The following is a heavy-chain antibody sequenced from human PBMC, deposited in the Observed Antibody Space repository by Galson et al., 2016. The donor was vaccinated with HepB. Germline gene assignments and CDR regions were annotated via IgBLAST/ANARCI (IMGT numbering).Heavy chain of an antibody. D-gene: IGHD2-8*02. CDR3: ARDNTGRFDY. J-gene: IGHJ4*02. Sequence: SLRLSCAASGFTFSSYWMHWVRQDAGRGLVWVSSITPDGSRTAYADSVRGRFTISRDNAKNTLDRQMDSLRAEDTAVYYCARDNTGRFDYWGQGALVTVSS. CDR1: GFTFSSYW. V-gene: IGHV3-74*01. CDR2: ITPDGSRT.